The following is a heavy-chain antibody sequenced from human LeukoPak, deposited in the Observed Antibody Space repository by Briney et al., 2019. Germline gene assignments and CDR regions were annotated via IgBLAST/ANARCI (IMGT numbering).Heavy chain of an antibody. Sequence: GGSLRLSCAASGFTFSSYSMNSVRQAPGKGLEWVSSISSSSSYIYYADSVKGRFTISRDNSQNTVYLQMNSLRAEDTAVYYCAKDAQRGFDYSNSLEYWGQGTLVTVSS. CDR1: GFTFSSYS. J-gene: IGHJ4*02. CDR3: AKDAQRGFDYSNSLEY. V-gene: IGHV3-21*01. D-gene: IGHD4-11*01. CDR2: ISSSSSYI.